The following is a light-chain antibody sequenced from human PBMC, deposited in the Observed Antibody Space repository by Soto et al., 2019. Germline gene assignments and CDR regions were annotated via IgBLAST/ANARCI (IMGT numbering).Light chain of an antibody. CDR3: HQYGSSPIT. J-gene: IGKJ5*01. V-gene: IGKV3-20*01. CDR2: GAS. Sequence: EMVLTQSPATRSLSPGERATVSCRASQSVSSYLAWYQQKPGQGPRLLIYGASSRATGTPDRFSGSGSGTDFTLTISRLEPEDFALFYCHQYGSSPITFGQGTRLEIK. CDR1: QSVSSY.